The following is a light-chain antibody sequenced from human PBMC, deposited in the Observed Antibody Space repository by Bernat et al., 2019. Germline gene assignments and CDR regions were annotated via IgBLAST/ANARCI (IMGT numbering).Light chain of an antibody. J-gene: IGKJ5*01. V-gene: IGKV3-11*01. CDR1: QSVSNS. Sequence: EIVLTQSPATLSLSPGERATLSCRASQSVSNSLAWYQQKPGHAPRLLIDDASNRATGIPARFSGSGSGTDFTLTISSLEPEDFAVYYCQQRRNWPSITFGQGTRLEIK. CDR3: QQRRNWPSIT. CDR2: DAS.